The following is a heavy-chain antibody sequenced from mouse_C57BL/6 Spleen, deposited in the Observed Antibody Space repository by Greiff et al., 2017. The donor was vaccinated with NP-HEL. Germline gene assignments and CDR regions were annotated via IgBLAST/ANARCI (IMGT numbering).Heavy chain of an antibody. CDR2: IDPSDSYT. V-gene: IGHV1-50*01. CDR3: ANLFITNY. J-gene: IGHJ2*01. Sequence: QVQLKQPGAELVKPGASVKLSCKASGYTFTSYWMQWVKQRPGQGLEWIGEIDPSDSYTNYNQKFKGKATLTVDTSSSTAYMQLSSLTSEDSAVYYCANLFITNYWGQGTTLTVSS. D-gene: IGHD1-1*01. CDR1: GYTFTSYW.